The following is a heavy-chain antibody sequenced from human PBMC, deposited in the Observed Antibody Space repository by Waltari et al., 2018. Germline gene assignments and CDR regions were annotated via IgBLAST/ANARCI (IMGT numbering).Heavy chain of an antibody. CDR3: ARESGITYYDFWSGYVYYFDY. CDR1: GGSISSYY. V-gene: IGHV4-4*07. J-gene: IGHJ4*02. Sequence: QVQLQESGPGLVKPSETLSLTCTVSGGSISSYYWSWIRQPAGKGLEWIGRIYTSGSTNYNPSLKSRVTMSVDTSKNQFSLKLSSVTAADTAVYYCARESGITYYDFWSGYVYYFDYWGQGTLVTVSS. D-gene: IGHD3-3*01. CDR2: IYTSGST.